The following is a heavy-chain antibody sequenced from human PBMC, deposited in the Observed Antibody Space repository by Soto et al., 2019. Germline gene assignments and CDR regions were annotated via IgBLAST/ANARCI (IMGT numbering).Heavy chain of an antibody. Sequence: SETLSLTCTVSGGSISSYYWSWIRQPPGKGLEWIGYIYYSGSTSYNPSLKSRVTISVDTSKNQFSLKLSSVTAADTAVYYCARARGYSYGLGYWGQGTLVTVSS. CDR1: GGSISSYY. CDR3: ARARGYSYGLGY. J-gene: IGHJ4*02. CDR2: IYYSGST. V-gene: IGHV4-59*01. D-gene: IGHD5-18*01.